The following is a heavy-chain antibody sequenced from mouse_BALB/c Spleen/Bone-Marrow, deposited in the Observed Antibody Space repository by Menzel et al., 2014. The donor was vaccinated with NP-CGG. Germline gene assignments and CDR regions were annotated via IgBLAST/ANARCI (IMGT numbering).Heavy chain of an antibody. J-gene: IGHJ4*01. CDR3: ARWEYYAMDY. CDR2: IDPANGNT. V-gene: IGHV14-3*02. CDR1: GFNIKDTY. Sequence: VQLQQPGAELVKPGASVKLSCTASGFNIKDTYMHWVKQRPEQGLEWIGRIDPANGNTKYDPKFQGKATITADTSFNTAYLQLSSLTSEDTAVYYCARWEYYAMDYWGQGTSVTVSS. D-gene: IGHD4-1*01.